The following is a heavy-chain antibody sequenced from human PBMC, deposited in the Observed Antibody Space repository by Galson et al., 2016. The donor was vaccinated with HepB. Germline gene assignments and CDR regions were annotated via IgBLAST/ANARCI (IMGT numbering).Heavy chain of an antibody. J-gene: IGHJ4*02. V-gene: IGHV3-11*06. D-gene: IGHD3-9*01. CDR1: GFTFSDYY. CDR2: ISSSTGYT. CDR3: ASWVYDILTGYSDY. Sequence: SLRLSCAASGFTFSDYYMSWFRQGPGKGLEWVAYISSSTGYTEYADSVKGRFTISRDNTKNSLNLQMNSLRAEDTAVYYCASWVYDILTGYSDYWGQGTLVTVSS.